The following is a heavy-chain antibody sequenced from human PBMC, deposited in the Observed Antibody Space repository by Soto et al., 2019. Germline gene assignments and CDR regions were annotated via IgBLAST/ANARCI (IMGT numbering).Heavy chain of an antibody. J-gene: IGHJ6*02. CDR2: IYYSGST. CDR1: GGSISSSSYY. CDR3: ARQGEVGDIVVVPAALYGMDV. D-gene: IGHD2-2*01. V-gene: IGHV4-39*01. Sequence: QLQLQESGPGLVKPSETLSLTCTVSGGSISSSSYYWGWIRQPPGKGLEWIGSIYYSGSTYYNPSLKSRVTISVDTSKNQFSLKLSSVTAADTAVYYCARQGEVGDIVVVPAALYGMDVWGQGTTVTVSS.